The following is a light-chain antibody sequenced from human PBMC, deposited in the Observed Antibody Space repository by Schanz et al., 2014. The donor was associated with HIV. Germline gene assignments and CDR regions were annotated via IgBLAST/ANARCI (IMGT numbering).Light chain of an antibody. Sequence: EIVLTQSPGTLSLSPGERATLSCRTSQSVSNDYFAWYQQKPGQTPRVLIYGASVRATGISDRFSGSGSGRDFTLTISRTEPEDFAVYYCQHYGSSFGPGTKVDIK. CDR3: QHYGSS. V-gene: IGKV3-20*01. J-gene: IGKJ3*01. CDR1: QSVSNDY. CDR2: GAS.